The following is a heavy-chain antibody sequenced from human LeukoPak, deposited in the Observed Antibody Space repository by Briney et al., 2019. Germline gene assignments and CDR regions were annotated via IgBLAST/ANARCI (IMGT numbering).Heavy chain of an antibody. CDR1: GFTFSRYY. V-gene: IGHV3-74*01. CDR2: IDDSGSGA. Sequence: PGGSLRLSCAASGFTFSRYYMHWVRQAPGKGLVWVSRIDDSGSGASYADSVKGRFTISRDTAKNTVYLQMNSLRADDTAIYYCATIFDLWGQGTLVTVSS. CDR3: ATIFDL. J-gene: IGHJ4*02.